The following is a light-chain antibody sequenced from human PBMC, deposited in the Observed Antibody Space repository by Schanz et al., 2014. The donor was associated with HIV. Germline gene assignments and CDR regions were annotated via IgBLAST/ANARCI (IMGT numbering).Light chain of an antibody. V-gene: IGKV3D-15*01. J-gene: IGKJ4*01. CDR2: GAS. CDR3: QQYNNWPLA. CDR1: QRVSAGY. Sequence: EVVLTQSPGTLSLSPGERATLSCRASQRVSAGYLAWYQQKPGQAPRLLIYGASTRATGIPARFSGSGSGTEFTLTISSLQSEDFAVYHCQQYNNWPLAFGGGTKVEIK.